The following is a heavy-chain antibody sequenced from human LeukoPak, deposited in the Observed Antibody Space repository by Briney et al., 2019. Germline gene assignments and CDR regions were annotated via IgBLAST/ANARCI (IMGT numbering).Heavy chain of an antibody. CDR2: ISYDGSNK. D-gene: IGHD5-18*01. Sequence: GGSLRLSCAASGFTFSSYGMHWVRQAPGKGLEWVAVISYDGSNKYYADSVKGRFTISRDNSKNTLYLQMNSLRAEDTAVYYCAIIHSYGHAWGQGTLVTVSS. CDR3: AIIHSYGHA. J-gene: IGHJ5*02. CDR1: GFTFSSYG. V-gene: IGHV3-30*03.